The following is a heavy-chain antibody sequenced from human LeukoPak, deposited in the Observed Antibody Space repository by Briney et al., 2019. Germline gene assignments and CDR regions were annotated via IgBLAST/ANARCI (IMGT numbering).Heavy chain of an antibody. CDR3: ARHHRSGYYEVDY. D-gene: IGHD6-25*01. CDR2: IYYSGST. CDR1: GGSISSSDYY. J-gene: IGHJ4*02. V-gene: IGHV4-39*01. Sequence: SETLSLTCNVSGGSISSSDYYWGWIRQPPGRRLEWIGTIYYSGSTSYNPSLKGRVTMSVDTSKNQLSLKLNSVTAADTAVYYCARHHRSGYYEVDYWGQGTLVTVSS.